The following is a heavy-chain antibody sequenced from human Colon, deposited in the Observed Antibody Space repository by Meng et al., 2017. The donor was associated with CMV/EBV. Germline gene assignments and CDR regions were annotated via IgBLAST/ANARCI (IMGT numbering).Heavy chain of an antibody. D-gene: IGHD6-19*01. J-gene: IGHJ4*02. V-gene: IGHV3-30*03. CDR2: ISYDGSNI. Sequence: GESLKISCAASGFTFSNYAKHWVRQAPGKGLEWVAVISYDGSNIYYADSVKGRFTIFRDNSRNTLYLQMHSLRAEDTAVYYCARYPTERLAVAGGYFDYWGQGTLVTVSS. CDR3: ARYPTERLAVAGGYFDY. CDR1: GFTFSNYA.